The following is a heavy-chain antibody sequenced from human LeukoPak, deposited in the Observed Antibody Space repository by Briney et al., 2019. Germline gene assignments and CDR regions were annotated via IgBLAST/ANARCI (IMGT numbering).Heavy chain of an antibody. D-gene: IGHD3-3*01. Sequence: ASVKVSCKASGYTFTSYGISWVRQAPGQGLEWMGWISAYNGNTNYAQKLQGRVTMTTDTSTSTAYMELRSLRSDDTAVYYCARDDLYDYDFWSGYYSVMAPTTQYGMDVWGQGTTVTVSS. CDR3: ARDDLYDYDFWSGYYSVMAPTTQYGMDV. CDR1: GYTFTSYG. J-gene: IGHJ6*02. V-gene: IGHV1-18*01. CDR2: ISAYNGNT.